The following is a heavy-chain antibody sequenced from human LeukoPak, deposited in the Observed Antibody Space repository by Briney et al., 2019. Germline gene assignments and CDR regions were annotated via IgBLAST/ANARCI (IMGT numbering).Heavy chain of an antibody. V-gene: IGHV4-61*02. CDR3: ARLNYGSYLDY. CDR2: IYTSGST. CDR1: GFSINSGSYY. J-gene: IGHJ4*02. Sequence: PSQTLSLTCTVSGFSINSGSYYWRWLRQPAGKGREWIGRIYTSGSTNYTPSLKSRVTISVDTSKNQFSLKLSSVTAADTAVYYCARLNYGSYLDYWGQGTLVTVSS. D-gene: IGHD3-10*01.